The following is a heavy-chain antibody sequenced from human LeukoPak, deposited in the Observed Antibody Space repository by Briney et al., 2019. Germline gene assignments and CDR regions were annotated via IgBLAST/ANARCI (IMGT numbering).Heavy chain of an antibody. CDR2: INHSGST. J-gene: IGHJ4*02. V-gene: IGHV4-34*01. Sequence: MPSETLSLTCAVYGGSLSGYYWSWIRQPPGKGLEWIGEINHSGSTNYNPSLKSRVTISVDTSKNQFSLKLSSVTAADTAVYYCARGRPRRGYSYGYNPHTFDYWGQGTLVTVSS. CDR3: ARGRPRRGYSYGYNPHTFDY. CDR1: GGSLSGYY. D-gene: IGHD5-18*01.